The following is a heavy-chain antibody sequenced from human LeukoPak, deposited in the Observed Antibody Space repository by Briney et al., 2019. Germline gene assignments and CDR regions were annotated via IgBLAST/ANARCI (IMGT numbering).Heavy chain of an antibody. D-gene: IGHD5-24*01. J-gene: IGHJ5*02. CDR3: ARVEMATSSLDL. CDR1: DLTVSRNY. CDR2: IYTGGRT. V-gene: IGHV3-53*01. Sequence: GGSLRLSCTDSDLTVSRNYMAWVRQAPGKGLECVSVIYTGGRTFYADSVRGRLTISRDISKNTVSLQMNSLKAEDTAVYFCARVEMATSSLDLWGQGTLVIVSS.